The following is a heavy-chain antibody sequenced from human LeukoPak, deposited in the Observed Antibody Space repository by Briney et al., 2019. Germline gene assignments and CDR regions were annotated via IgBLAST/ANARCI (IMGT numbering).Heavy chain of an antibody. Sequence: QAGGSLRLSCAASGFTFSSYAMSWVRQAPGKGLEWVSAISAGGGSTYYADSVKGRFTISRDNSKNTLYLQMNSLRAEDTALYYFARTAMGEYVRFPNDYWGQGTLVTVSS. D-gene: IGHD3-16*01. CDR1: GFTFSSYA. J-gene: IGHJ4*02. V-gene: IGHV3-23*01. CDR3: ARTAMGEYVRFPNDY. CDR2: ISAGGGST.